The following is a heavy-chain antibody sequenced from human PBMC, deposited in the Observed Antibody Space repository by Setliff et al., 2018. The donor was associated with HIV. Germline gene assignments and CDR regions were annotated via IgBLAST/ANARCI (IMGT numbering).Heavy chain of an antibody. Sequence: ASVKVSCKASGYTFTSYYIHWVRQAPGQGLEWMGRIIPNSGGTNFARNFQGRVTMTRDTSISTAYMELSRLRSDDTAVYYCARGDTVVVSAAIRFELWGQGTLVTVSS. V-gene: IGHV1-2*06. CDR1: GYTFTSYY. CDR2: IIPNSGGT. CDR3: ARGDTVVVSAAIRFEL. D-gene: IGHD2-2*02. J-gene: IGHJ1*01.